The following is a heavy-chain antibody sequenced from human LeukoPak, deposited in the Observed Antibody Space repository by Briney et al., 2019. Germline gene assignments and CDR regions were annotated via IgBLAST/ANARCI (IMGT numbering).Heavy chain of an antibody. CDR2: IGYAGSKK. Sequence: GRSLRLSCAASGFTFSRIGMNWVRQAPGKGLEWVALIGYAGSKKYYTDSVKGRFTISRDNSANTLDLQMNSLRVEDTAVYYCAGRLGPGSYYWGQGTLVTVSS. CDR1: GFTFSRIG. CDR3: AGRLGPGSYY. V-gene: IGHV3-33*07. D-gene: IGHD3-10*01. J-gene: IGHJ4*02.